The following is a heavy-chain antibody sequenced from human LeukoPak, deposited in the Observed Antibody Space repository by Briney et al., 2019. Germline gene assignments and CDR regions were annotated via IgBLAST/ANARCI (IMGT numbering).Heavy chain of an antibody. J-gene: IGHJ4*02. CDR1: GYTFSDFY. CDR3: ARVRLADERAWAY. V-gene: IGHV1-2*02. CDR2: ITPKSGDT. D-gene: IGHD3-3*02. Sequence: ASVNVSCKASGYTFSDFYIHWVRQAPGQGLEYVGWITPKSGDTYSPQRFEGRVTMTRDASISTAYMELSSLRSDDTAVYFCARVRLADERAWAYWGQGTLVTVSS.